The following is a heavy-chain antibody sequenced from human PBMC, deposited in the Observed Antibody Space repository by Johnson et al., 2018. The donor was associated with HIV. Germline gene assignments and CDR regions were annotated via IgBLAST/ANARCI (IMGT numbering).Heavy chain of an antibody. CDR2: ISYDGSHK. D-gene: IGHD1-1*01. V-gene: IGHV3-30-3*01. CDR1: GFTFSSYA. Sequence: QVQLVESGGGVVQPGRSLRLSCAASGFTFSSYALHWVRQAPGKGLEWVAVISYDGSHKYYTDSVRGRFTITRANSKNRLYLQMNSLRAEDTAVYFCARGGRQQLSVVDAFDIWGQGTMVIVSS. J-gene: IGHJ3*02. CDR3: ARGGRQQLSVVDAFDI.